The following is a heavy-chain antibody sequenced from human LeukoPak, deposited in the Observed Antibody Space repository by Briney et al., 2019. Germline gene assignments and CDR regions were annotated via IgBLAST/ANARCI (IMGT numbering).Heavy chain of an antibody. CDR3: ATVGYCSSTSCYGEGDY. CDR1: GGTFSSYA. J-gene: IGHJ4*02. D-gene: IGHD2-2*01. CDR2: IIPIFGTA. Sequence: SVKVSCKASGGTFSSYAISWVRQAPGQGLEWMGGIIPIFGTANYAQKFQGRVTITADESTSTAYMELSSLRSEDTAVYYCATVGYCSSTSCYGEGDYWGQGTLVTVSS. V-gene: IGHV1-69*01.